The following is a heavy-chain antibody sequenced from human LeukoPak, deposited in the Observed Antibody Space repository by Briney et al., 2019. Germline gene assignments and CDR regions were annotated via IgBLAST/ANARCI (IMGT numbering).Heavy chain of an antibody. Sequence: ASVKVSCKAFGYTFTSNYMHWVRQAPGQGPEWMGVISPSGGSTTYAQKFQGRFTMTEDTSTDTAYMELSSLRSEDTAVYYCATHSSAYYYVNPLWQHWGQGTLVTVSS. J-gene: IGHJ1*01. V-gene: IGHV1-46*01. D-gene: IGHD3-22*01. CDR1: GYTFTSNY. CDR3: ATHSSAYYYVNPLWQH. CDR2: ISPSGGST.